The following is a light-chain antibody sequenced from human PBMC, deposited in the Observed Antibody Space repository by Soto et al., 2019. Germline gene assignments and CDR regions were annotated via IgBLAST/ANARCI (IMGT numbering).Light chain of an antibody. V-gene: IGKV3-11*01. J-gene: IGKJ5*01. CDR1: QSVSSY. CDR3: QQRSNWPPIT. Sequence: EIMLTQSPATLALSPGERATLSSRASQSVSSYLAWYQQKPGQAPRLLIYDASNRATGIPARFSGRGSGTDFTLTISSLEAGDFAVYYGQQRSNWPPITFGQGTRLEIK. CDR2: DAS.